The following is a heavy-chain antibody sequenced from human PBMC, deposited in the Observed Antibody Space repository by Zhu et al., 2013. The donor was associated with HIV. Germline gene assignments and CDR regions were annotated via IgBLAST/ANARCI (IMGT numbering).Heavy chain of an antibody. CDR1: GFTFSSSG. J-gene: IGHJ4*02. V-gene: IGHV3-30*18. CDR3: AKDRSSTWSLDY. D-gene: IGHD6-13*01. CDR2: ISYDGSNK. Sequence: VQLVESGGGVVQPGRSLSLSCAASGFTFSSSGMHWVRQAPGKGLEWVAVISYDGSNKYYADSVKGRFTISRDDSKNTLYLQMDSLRPEDTAVYYCAKDRSSTWSLDYWGQGTLVTVSS.